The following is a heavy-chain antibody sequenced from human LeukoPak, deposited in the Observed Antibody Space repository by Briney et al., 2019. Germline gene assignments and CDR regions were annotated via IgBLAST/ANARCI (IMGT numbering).Heavy chain of an antibody. V-gene: IGHV3-23*01. Sequence: GGSLRLSCAASGFTFSSYAMSWVRQAPGKGLEWVSAISGSGGSTYYADSVKGRFTISRDNSKNTLYLQMNSLRAEDTAVYYCAKFRGSSSWYGGDYFGYWGQGTLVTVSS. CDR2: ISGSGGST. CDR3: AKFRGSSSWYGGDYFGY. D-gene: IGHD6-13*01. J-gene: IGHJ4*02. CDR1: GFTFSSYA.